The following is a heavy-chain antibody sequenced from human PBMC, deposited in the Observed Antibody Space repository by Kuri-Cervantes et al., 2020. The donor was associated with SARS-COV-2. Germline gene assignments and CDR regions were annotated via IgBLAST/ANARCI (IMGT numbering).Heavy chain of an antibody. V-gene: IGHV1-2*02. CDR2: INPRSGGT. D-gene: IGHD6-13*01. Sequence: ASVKVSCKASGYTFTDYYMHWVRQAPGQGLEWMGWINPRSGGTKYIEKFQGRVTMTRDTSISTVYMEMNRLRSDDTAVYYCARDAIVTVGSWYDYWGQGTLVTVSS. CDR1: GYTFTDYY. CDR3: ARDAIVTVGSWYDY. J-gene: IGHJ4*02.